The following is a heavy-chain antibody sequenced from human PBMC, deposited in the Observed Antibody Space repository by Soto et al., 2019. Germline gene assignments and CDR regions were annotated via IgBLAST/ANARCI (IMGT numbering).Heavy chain of an antibody. Sequence: EVQLVESGGGLVQPGESLRLSCAASGFTFSSYWMHWIRQAPGKGLVWVSRVSSDGSGTVYANSVKGRLTISRDNAKNTIYLQMNSLSDEDTAVYYCARGLPNFSAFDSWGQGTLVTVSS. CDR1: GFTFSSYW. V-gene: IGHV3-74*01. CDR2: VSSDGSGT. D-gene: IGHD5-12*01. J-gene: IGHJ4*02. CDR3: ARGLPNFSAFDS.